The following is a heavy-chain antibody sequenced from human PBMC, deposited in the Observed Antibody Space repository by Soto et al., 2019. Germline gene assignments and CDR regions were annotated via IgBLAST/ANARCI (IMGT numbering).Heavy chain of an antibody. CDR3: ARDRSYERYYGMDV. V-gene: IGHV1-69*08. Sequence: QVQLVQSGAEVKKPGSSVKVSCKASGGTFSSYTISWVRQAPGQGLEWMGRIIPILGIANYAQKFQGRVTITADKSPSTAYMELSSLRSEDTAVYYCARDRSYERYYGMDVWGQGTTVTVSS. D-gene: IGHD1-26*01. CDR1: GGTFSSYT. CDR2: IIPILGIA. J-gene: IGHJ6*02.